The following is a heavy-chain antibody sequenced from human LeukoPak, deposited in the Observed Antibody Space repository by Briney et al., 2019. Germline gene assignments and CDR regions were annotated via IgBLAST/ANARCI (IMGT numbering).Heavy chain of an antibody. D-gene: IGHD1-26*01. CDR2: IVVGSGNT. Sequence: SVKVSCKASGFTFTSSAVQWVRQARGQRLEWIGWIVVGSGNTNYAQKFQEGVTITRDMSTSTAYMELSSLRSEDTAVYYCARDPLHSGSYYDLDYWGQGTLVTVSS. CDR1: GFTFTSSA. J-gene: IGHJ4*02. CDR3: ARDPLHSGSYYDLDY. V-gene: IGHV1-58*01.